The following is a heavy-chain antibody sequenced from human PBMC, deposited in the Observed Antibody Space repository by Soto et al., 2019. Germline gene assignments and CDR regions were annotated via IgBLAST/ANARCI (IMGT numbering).Heavy chain of an antibody. Sequence: EVQLVQSGAEVKKPGESLKISCKGSGYSFTSYWIGWVRQMPGKGLEWMGIIYPGDSDTRYSPSFQGQVTISADKSISTAYLQWSSLKASDTAMYYCARHSSTENDYGDLNWYFDLWGRGTLVTVSS. CDR2: IYPGDSDT. D-gene: IGHD4-17*01. CDR3: ARHSSTENDYGDLNWYFDL. J-gene: IGHJ2*01. CDR1: GYSFTSYW. V-gene: IGHV5-51*01.